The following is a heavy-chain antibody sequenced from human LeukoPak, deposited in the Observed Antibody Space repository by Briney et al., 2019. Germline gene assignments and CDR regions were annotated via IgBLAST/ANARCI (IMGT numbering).Heavy chain of an antibody. Sequence: GGPLRLSCAASGFTFSSYGMHWVRQAPGKGLEWVSVISGSGGSTYYADSVKGRFTISRDNSKNTLYLQMNSLRAEDTAVYYCAKEIYGDSTGGRFQHWGQGTLVTVSS. CDR2: ISGSGGST. D-gene: IGHD4-17*01. J-gene: IGHJ1*01. CDR3: AKEIYGDSTGGRFQH. CDR1: GFTFSSYG. V-gene: IGHV3-23*01.